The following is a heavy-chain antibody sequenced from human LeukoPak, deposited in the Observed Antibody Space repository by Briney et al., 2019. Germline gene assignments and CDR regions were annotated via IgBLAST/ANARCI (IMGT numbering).Heavy chain of an antibody. CDR3: AQKGLSRIHY. Sequence: GESLKISCAASGFTFSSYAMSWVRQAPGKGLEWVSAISGSGGSTYYADSVKGRFTISRDNSKNTLYLQMNSLRAEDTAVYYCAQKGLSRIHYWGQGTLVTVSS. J-gene: IGHJ4*02. CDR1: GFTFSSYA. V-gene: IGHV3-23*01. CDR2: ISGSGGST. D-gene: IGHD2-2*01.